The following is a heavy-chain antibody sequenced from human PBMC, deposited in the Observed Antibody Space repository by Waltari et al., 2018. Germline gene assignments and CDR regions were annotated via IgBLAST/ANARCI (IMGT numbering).Heavy chain of an antibody. D-gene: IGHD2-15*01. V-gene: IGHV1-24*01. J-gene: IGHJ4*02. CDR2: FNPEDDET. CDR3: ATGLSVVVGFDY. CDR1: GYTPTELS. Sequence: QVQLVQSGAEVKKPGASVKDSCKVSGYTPTELSIDWVRQAPGKGLEWMGTFNPEDDETIFAQKFQGRVTMTEDTSTDTAYMELSSLRSEDTAVYYCATGLSVVVGFDYWGQGTLVTVSS.